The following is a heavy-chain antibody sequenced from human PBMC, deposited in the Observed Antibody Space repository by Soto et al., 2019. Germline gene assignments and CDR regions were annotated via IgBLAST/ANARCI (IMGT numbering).Heavy chain of an antibody. V-gene: IGHV1-69*13. CDR1: GGTFSSYA. Sequence: WASVKVSCKASGGTFSSYAISWVRQAPGQGLEWMGGIIPIFGTANYAQKFQGRVTITADESTSTAYMELSSLRSEDTAVYYCAQGISRNWFDPWGQGTLVTVSS. J-gene: IGHJ5*02. CDR2: IIPIFGTA. CDR3: AQGISRNWFDP.